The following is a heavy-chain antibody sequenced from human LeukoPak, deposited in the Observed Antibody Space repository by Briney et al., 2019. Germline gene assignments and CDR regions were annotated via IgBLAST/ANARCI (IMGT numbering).Heavy chain of an antibody. V-gene: IGHV1-2*02. CDR2: INSISGGT. D-gene: IGHD3-22*01. CDR1: GYTFTDYY. CDR3: ARGVLITSNILNY. J-gene: IGHJ4*02. Sequence: ASEKVSCKASGYTFTDYYVHWVRQAPGQGLEWMGWINSISGGTNYAQKFQGRVTMTRDTSVSTAYMEVSRLRSDDTAVYYCARGVLITSNILNYWGQGTLVTVSS.